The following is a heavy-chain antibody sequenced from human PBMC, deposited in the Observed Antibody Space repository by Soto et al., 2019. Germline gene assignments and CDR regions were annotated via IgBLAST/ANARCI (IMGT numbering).Heavy chain of an antibody. J-gene: IGHJ5*02. D-gene: IGHD3-10*01. CDR1: VGAISITSYY. Sequence: SETLSLRCTVSVGAISITSYYWGWIRQPPGKGLEWIGSIYYSGSTYYNPSLKSRVTISVDTSKNQFSLKLSSVTAADTAVYYCARSASSGSAVNNWFDPWGQGTLVTVSS. CDR2: IYYSGST. CDR3: ARSASSGSAVNNWFDP. V-gene: IGHV4-39*01.